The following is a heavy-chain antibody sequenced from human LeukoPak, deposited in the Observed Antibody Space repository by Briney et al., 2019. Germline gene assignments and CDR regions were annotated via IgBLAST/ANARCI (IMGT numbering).Heavy chain of an antibody. CDR1: GYTFTSYG. CDR2: ISAYNGNT. J-gene: IGHJ4*02. CDR3: ARVGFYDSSGYYSY. D-gene: IGHD3-22*01. V-gene: IGHV1-18*01. Sequence: ASVKVSCKASGYTFTSYGISWVRQAPGQGLEWMGWISAYNGNTNYAQKPQGRVTMTTDTSTSTAYMELRSLRSDDTAVYYCARVGFYDSSGYYSYRGQGTLVTVSS.